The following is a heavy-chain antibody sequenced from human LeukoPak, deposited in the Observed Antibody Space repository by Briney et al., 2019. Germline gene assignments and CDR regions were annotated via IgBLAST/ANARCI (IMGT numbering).Heavy chain of an antibody. CDR1: GFTFSSYG. CDR2: IWYDGSNK. CDR3: ARDGYYYDSSYFDY. J-gene: IGHJ4*02. D-gene: IGHD3-22*01. Sequence: GGSLRLSCAASGFTFSSYGMHWVRQAPGKGLEWVAVIWYDGSNKYYADSVKGRFTSSRDNSKNTLYLQMNSLRAEDTAVYYCARDGYYYDSSYFDYWGQGTLVTVSS. V-gene: IGHV3-33*01.